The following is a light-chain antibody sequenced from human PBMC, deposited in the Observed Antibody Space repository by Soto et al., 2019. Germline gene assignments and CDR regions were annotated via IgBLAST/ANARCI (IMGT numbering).Light chain of an antibody. CDR1: QSVSSNY. Sequence: EIVLTQSPGTLSLSPGERATLSCRASQSVSSNYLAWYQQKPGQTHRLLIYGASSRATGIPDRFSGSWAGADFTLTISRLEPEDFAVYYCQQYGTSRGYSFGQGTQLEIK. CDR3: QQYGTSRGYS. J-gene: IGKJ2*03. V-gene: IGKV3-20*01. CDR2: GAS.